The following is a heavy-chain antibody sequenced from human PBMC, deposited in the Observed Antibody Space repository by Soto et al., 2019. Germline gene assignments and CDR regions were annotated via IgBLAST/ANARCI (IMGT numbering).Heavy chain of an antibody. Sequence: GGSLRLSCAASGFTFSGYVMHWVRQAPGKGLEWVAVIWYDGSNKYYADSVKGRFTISRDNSKNTLYLQMNSLRAEDTAVYYCARDDTYYYDSSGSPDAFDIWGQGTMVTVSS. D-gene: IGHD3-22*01. CDR3: ARDDTYYYDSSGSPDAFDI. J-gene: IGHJ3*02. CDR1: GFTFSGYV. CDR2: IWYDGSNK. V-gene: IGHV3-33*01.